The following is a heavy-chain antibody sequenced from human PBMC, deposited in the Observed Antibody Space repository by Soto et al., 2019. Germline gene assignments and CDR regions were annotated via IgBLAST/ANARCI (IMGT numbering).Heavy chain of an antibody. CDR2: INAGNGNT. V-gene: IGHV1-3*01. CDR3: ARDIQARDTAMVCAH. D-gene: IGHD5-18*01. CDR1: GYTFTSYA. Sequence: ASVKVSCKASGYTFTSYAMHWVRQAPGQRLEWMGWINAGNGNTKYSQKFQGRVTITRDTSASTAYMELSSLRSEDTAVYYCARDIQARDTAMVCAHWGQGALVTVSS. J-gene: IGHJ4*02.